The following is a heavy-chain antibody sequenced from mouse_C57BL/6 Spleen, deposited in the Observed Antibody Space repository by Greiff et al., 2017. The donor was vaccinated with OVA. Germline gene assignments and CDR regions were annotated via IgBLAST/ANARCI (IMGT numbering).Heavy chain of an antibody. CDR3: ARSDDYDVGPYAMDY. V-gene: IGHV1-82*01. Sequence: VQLQQSGPELVKPGASVKISCKASGYAFSSSWMNWVKQRPGKGLEWIGRIYPGDGDTNYNGKFKGQATLTADTSSSTAYIQLSSLTSENSAVYFGARSDDYDVGPYAMDYWGQGTSVTVSS. J-gene: IGHJ4*01. CDR1: GYAFSSSW. D-gene: IGHD2-4*01. CDR2: IYPGDGDT.